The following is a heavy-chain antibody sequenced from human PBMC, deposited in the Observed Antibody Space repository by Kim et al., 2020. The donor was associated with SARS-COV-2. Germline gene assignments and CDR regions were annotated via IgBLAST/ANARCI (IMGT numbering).Heavy chain of an antibody. Sequence: SLKRRVTISVDPSKNQFSLKLGSVTAADTAVYYCARGSYYDSSGPDAFDIWGQGTMVTVSS. D-gene: IGHD3-22*01. CDR3: ARGSYYDSSGPDAFDI. J-gene: IGHJ3*02. V-gene: IGHV4-31*02.